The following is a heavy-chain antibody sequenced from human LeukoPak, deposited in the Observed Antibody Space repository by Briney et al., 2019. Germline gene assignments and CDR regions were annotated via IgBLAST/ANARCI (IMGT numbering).Heavy chain of an antibody. D-gene: IGHD1-26*01. CDR1: GSIFSDYV. J-gene: IGHJ4*02. CDR2: IIPIFGTA. V-gene: IGHV1-69*06. CDR3: ARSGRGTYYYFDL. Sequence: GASVKVSCKASGSIFSDYVISWVRKAPGQGLEWMGGIIPIFGTANYAQKFQGRVTIIADMSASTAYMDLSSLRFEDTAVYYCARSGRGTYYYFDLWGQGTLVTVSS.